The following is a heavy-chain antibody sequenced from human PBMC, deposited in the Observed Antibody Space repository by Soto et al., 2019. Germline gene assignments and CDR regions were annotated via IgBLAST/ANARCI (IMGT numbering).Heavy chain of an antibody. V-gene: IGHV1-69*12. Sequence: QVHLVQSGAEVKKPGSSVKVSCKASGGTFSNHAINWVRQAPGQGLEWMGRIIPIFTTTNYAQKFQGRVTITADESTITAYMELSSLKHDDTSVYYSAREVAADGTFREDVFDIWGQGTLVTVSS. J-gene: IGHJ3*02. D-gene: IGHD6-13*01. CDR2: IIPIFTTT. CDR1: GGTFSNHA. CDR3: AREVAADGTFREDVFDI.